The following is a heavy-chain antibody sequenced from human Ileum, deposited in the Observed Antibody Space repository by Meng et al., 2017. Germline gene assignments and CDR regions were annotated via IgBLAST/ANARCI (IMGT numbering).Heavy chain of an antibody. D-gene: IGHD3/OR15-3a*01. CDR2: ITTDGTTT. J-gene: IGHJ4*01. CDR3: ARDWDWVVWDY. V-gene: IGHV3-74*01. CDR1: GFTFSAYN. Sequence: GESLKISCAASGFTFSAYNMHWVRQAPGKGLVWVSRITTDGTTTTYADSVKGRFTTSRDNAKNTVYLQMNSLRAEDTAVYYCARDWDWVVWDYWGHGNQVTVSS.